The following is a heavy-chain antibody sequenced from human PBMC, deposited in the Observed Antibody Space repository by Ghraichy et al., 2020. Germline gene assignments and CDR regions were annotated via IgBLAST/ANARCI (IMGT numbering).Heavy chain of an antibody. CDR1: GGSISSHY. CDR3: AREGVRGVIIGAFDI. Sequence: SETLSLTCTVSGGSISSHYWSWIRQPPGKGLEWIGYIYYTGTTSYNPSLKSRVTISVDASKNQFSLKLNSVTAADTAVYYCAREGVRGVIIGAFDIWGQGTMVTVSS. J-gene: IGHJ3*02. V-gene: IGHV4-59*11. CDR2: IYYTGTT. D-gene: IGHD3-10*01.